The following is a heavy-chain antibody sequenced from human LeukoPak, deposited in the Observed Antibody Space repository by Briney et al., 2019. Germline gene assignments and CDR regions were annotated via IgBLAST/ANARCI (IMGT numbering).Heavy chain of an antibody. J-gene: IGHJ4*02. Sequence: ASVKVSCKASGYTFTSYGISWVRQAPGQGLEWMGWISAYNGNTNYAQKLQGRVTMTTDTSTSTAYMELRSLRSDDTAVYYCARTGSKTSLPFLLYYFDYWGQGTLVTVSS. CDR1: GYTFTSYG. CDR3: ARTGSKTSLPFLLYYFDY. CDR2: ISAYNGNT. D-gene: IGHD1-26*01. V-gene: IGHV1-18*01.